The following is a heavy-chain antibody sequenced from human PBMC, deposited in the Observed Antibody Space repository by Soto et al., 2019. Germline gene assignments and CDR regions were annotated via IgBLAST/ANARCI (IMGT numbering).Heavy chain of an antibody. D-gene: IGHD6-19*01. Sequence: PGGSLRLSCAASGFTFSSYSMNWVRQAPGKGLEWVSYISSSSSTIYYADSVKGRFTISRDNSKNSLYLQMNSLRAENTAVYYCAKTAVAGRGPFDYWGQGTLVTVSS. CDR3: AKTAVAGRGPFDY. J-gene: IGHJ4*02. CDR2: ISSSSSTI. V-gene: IGHV3-48*01. CDR1: GFTFSSYS.